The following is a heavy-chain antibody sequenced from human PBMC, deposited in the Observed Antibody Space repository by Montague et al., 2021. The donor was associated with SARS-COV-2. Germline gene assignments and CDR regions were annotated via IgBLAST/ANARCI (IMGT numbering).Heavy chain of an antibody. V-gene: IGHV4-59*08. Sequence: SETLSLTCTVSGGSTASHDWNWIRQSPGKRPEWIGYGYYNGDTKYNPSLQIRVTISIDTAENQVSLRLNSVSAADTAVDFCARGWAFDPWGQGRLVTVSS. CDR2: GYYNGDT. CDR1: GGSTASHD. D-gene: IGHD6-19*01. J-gene: IGHJ3*01. CDR3: ARGWAFDP.